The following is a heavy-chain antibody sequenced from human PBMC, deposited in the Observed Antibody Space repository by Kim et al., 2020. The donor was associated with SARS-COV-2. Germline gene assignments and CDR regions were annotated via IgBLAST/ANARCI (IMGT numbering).Heavy chain of an antibody. V-gene: IGHV1-3*01. Sequence: ASVKVSCKASGYTFTSYAMHWVRQAPGQRLEWMGWINAGNGNTKYSQKFQGRVTITRDTSASTAYMELSSLRSEDTAVYYCAREKPAYSSRSFNWFDPWGQGTLVTVSS. CDR3: AREKPAYSSRSFNWFDP. CDR2: INAGNGNT. J-gene: IGHJ5*02. D-gene: IGHD6-13*01. CDR1: GYTFTSYA.